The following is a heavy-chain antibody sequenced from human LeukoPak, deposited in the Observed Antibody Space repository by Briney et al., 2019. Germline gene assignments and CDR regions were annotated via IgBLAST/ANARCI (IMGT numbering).Heavy chain of an antibody. CDR1: GYTFTSYY. J-gene: IGHJ4*02. CDR3: ARGGYGDYVFDY. D-gene: IGHD4-17*01. V-gene: IGHV1-46*01. CDR2: INPSGGST. Sequence: ASVKVSCKASGYTFTSYYMHWARQAPGRGLEWMGIINPSGGSTSYAQKFQGRVTMTRDTSTSTVYMELSSLRSEDTAVYYCARGGYGDYVFDYWGQGTLVTVSS.